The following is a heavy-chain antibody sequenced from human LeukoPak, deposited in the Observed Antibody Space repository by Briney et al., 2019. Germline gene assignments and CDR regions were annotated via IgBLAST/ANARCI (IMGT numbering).Heavy chain of an antibody. CDR3: AGGGYYYYYYYMDV. V-gene: IGHV4-34*01. CDR2: INHSGST. CDR1: GGSFSGYY. Sequence: SETLSLTCAVYGGSFSGYYWSWIRQPPGKGLEWIGEINHSGSTNYNPSLKSRVTISVDTSKNQFSLKLSSVTAADTAVYYCAGGGYYYYYYYMDVWGKGTTVTVSS. J-gene: IGHJ6*03.